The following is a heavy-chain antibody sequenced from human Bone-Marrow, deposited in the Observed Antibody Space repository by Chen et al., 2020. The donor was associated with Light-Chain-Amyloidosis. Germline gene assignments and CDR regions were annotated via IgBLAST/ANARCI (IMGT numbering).Heavy chain of an antibody. V-gene: IGHV3-30-3*01. CDR2: ISSDGSNR. J-gene: IGHJ4*02. CDR3: ARDYAWDYYGLGSYPDY. CDR1: GFPFRRYD. D-gene: IGHD3-10*01. Sequence: QVQLLGSGGGVVQPGRWLRLSCAASGFPFRRYDRHWVRQAPGKGLEWVAAISSDGSNRYYTDAVKGRFTISRDSSKNTVDLQMSSLRPEDTAVYYCARDYAWDYYGLGSYPDYWGQGTLVNVSS.